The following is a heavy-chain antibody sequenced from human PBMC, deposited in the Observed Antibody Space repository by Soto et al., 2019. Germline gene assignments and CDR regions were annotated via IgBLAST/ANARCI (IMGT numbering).Heavy chain of an antibody. J-gene: IGHJ6*02. CDR2: ISYDGSNK. V-gene: IGHV3-30*18. CDR3: AKDGGYYYGMDV. Sequence: GRSLRLSCAASGFTFSSYGMHWVRQAPGKGLEWVAVISYDGSNKYYADSVKGRFTISRDNSKNTLYLQMNSLRAEDTAVYYCAKDGGYYYGMDVWGQGTTVTVSS. CDR1: GFTFSSYG.